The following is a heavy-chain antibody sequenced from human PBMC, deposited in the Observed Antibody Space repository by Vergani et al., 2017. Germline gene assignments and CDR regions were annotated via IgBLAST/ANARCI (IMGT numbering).Heavy chain of an antibody. CDR1: GGSISSSSYY. V-gene: IGHV4-39*07. CDR3: ARVPMTTVTTRVPYTGWFDP. CDR2: IYYSGST. Sequence: QVQLQESGPGLVKPSETLSLTCTVSGGSISSSSYYWGWIRQPPGKGLEWIGSIYYSGSTYYNPSLKSRVTISVDTSKNQFSLKLSSVTAADTAVYYCARVPMTTVTTRVPYTGWFDPWGQGTLVTVSS. J-gene: IGHJ5*02. D-gene: IGHD4-17*01.